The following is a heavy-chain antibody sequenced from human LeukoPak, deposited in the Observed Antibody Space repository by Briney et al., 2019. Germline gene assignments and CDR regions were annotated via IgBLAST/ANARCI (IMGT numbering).Heavy chain of an antibody. CDR3: AQSLGSSNWIGNWFDP. D-gene: IGHD6-13*01. CDR2: IYYTGRT. V-gene: IGHV4-59*05. J-gene: IGHJ5*02. Sequence: SETLSLTCTVSGGSMSSYYWSWIRQPPGKGLELTGSIYYTGRTYYNPSLKSRVTISVDTSKNQFSLKLSSLTAADTAVYYCAQSLGSSNWIGNWFDPWGQGALVTVSS. CDR1: GGSMSSYY.